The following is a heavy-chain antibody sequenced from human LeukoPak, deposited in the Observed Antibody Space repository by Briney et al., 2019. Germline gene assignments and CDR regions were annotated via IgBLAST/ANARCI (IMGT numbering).Heavy chain of an antibody. Sequence: GGSLRLSCAASGFTFSSYSMNWVRQAPGKGLEWVAVIWYDGSNKYYADSVKGRFTISRDNSKNTPYLQMNSLRAEDTAVYYCAKSPGSDGKYWGQGTLVTVSS. CDR3: AKSPGSDGKY. V-gene: IGHV3-33*06. CDR2: IWYDGSNK. D-gene: IGHD3-10*01. J-gene: IGHJ4*02. CDR1: GFTFSSYS.